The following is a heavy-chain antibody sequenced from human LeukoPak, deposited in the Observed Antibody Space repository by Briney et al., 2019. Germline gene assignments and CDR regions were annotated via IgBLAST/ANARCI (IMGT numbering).Heavy chain of an antibody. CDR2: INHSGST. CDR1: GVTFSGYY. CDR3: ARGLSAVAGKGY. D-gene: IGHD6-19*01. Sequence: SETLSLTCAVYGVTFSGYYWSWIRQPPGKGLEWIGEINHSGSTNYNPSLKSRVTISVDTSKNQFSLKPSPVTVADTAVYYCARGLSAVAGKGYWGQGTLVTVSS. J-gene: IGHJ4*02. V-gene: IGHV4-34*01.